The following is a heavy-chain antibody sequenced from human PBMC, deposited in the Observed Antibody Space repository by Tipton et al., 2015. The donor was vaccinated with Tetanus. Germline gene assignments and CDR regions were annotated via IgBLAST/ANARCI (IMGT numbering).Heavy chain of an antibody. D-gene: IGHD3-22*01. CDR1: GYTFTXXD. CDR2: MNPNSGNT. CDR3: ARRVYDSEETRIDY. Sequence: QSGPEVXKPGASVKVSCKASGYTFTXXDINXVXXATGQGLEWMGWMNPNSGNTGYAQKFQGRVTMTRNTSISTAYMELSSLRSEDTAVYYCARRVYDSEETRIDYWGQGTLVTVSS. V-gene: IGHV1-8*01. J-gene: IGHJ4*02.